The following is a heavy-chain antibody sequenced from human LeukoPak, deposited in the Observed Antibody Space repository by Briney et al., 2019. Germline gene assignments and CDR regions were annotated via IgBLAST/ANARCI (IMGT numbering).Heavy chain of an antibody. CDR2: IYYSGST. CDR1: GGSISSYY. V-gene: IGHV4-59*08. Sequence: SETLSLTCTVSGGSISSYYWSWIRQPPGKGLEWIGYIYYSGSTNYNPSLKSRVTISVDTSKNQFSLKLSSVTAADTAVYYCARLACTSGLLRYFDWLSYFDYWGQGTLVTVSS. CDR3: ARLACTSGLLRYFDWLSYFDY. J-gene: IGHJ4*02. D-gene: IGHD3-9*01.